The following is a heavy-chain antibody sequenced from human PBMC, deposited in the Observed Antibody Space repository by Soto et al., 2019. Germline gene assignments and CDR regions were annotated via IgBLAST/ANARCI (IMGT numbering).Heavy chain of an antibody. Sequence: HPGGSLRLSCAASGFTFSSYAMHWVRQAPGKGLEWVAVISYDGSNKYYADSVKGRFTISRDNSKNTLYLQMNSLRAEDTAVYYCPRADYQDAFDIWGQGTMVTV. D-gene: IGHD3-10*01. J-gene: IGHJ3*02. CDR3: PRADYQDAFDI. CDR1: GFTFSSYA. CDR2: ISYDGSNK. V-gene: IGHV3-30-3*01.